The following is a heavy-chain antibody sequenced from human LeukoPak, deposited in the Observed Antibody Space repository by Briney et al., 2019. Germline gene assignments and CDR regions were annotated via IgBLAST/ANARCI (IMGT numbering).Heavy chain of an antibody. CDR1: GAAIRSYC. Sequence: PSETLSLTCSVSGAAIRSYCWNWIRQPDGKGLEWIGRVYIGGTTNVNPSLESRLSMSLDTSKNQISLRLNSVTVADTAVYYCARRFIDSRYSGDCFDIWGQGTKVTVSS. CDR3: ARRFIDSRYSGDCFDI. D-gene: IGHD2-21*01. V-gene: IGHV4-4*07. CDR2: VYIGGTT. J-gene: IGHJ3*02.